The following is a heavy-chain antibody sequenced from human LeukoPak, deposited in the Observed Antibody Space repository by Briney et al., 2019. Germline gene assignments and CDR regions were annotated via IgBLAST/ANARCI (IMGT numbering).Heavy chain of an antibody. CDR1: GYTFTGYY. D-gene: IGHD6-13*01. CDR3: ARQRKNSLAAAVDY. V-gene: IGHV1-2*06. J-gene: IGHJ4*02. Sequence: ASVKVSCKASGYTFTGYYMHWVRQAPGQGLELMGRINPNSGGTNYAQKFQGRVTMTRDTSISTAYMELSRLRSDDTAVYYCARQRKNSLAAAVDYWGQGTLVTVSS. CDR2: INPNSGGT.